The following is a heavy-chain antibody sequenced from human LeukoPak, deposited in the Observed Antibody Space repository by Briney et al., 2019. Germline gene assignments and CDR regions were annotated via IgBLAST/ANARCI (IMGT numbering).Heavy chain of an antibody. CDR3: ARVFTIFGVVITGGGAFDI. CDR2: VIPILGIA. V-gene: IGHV1-69*04. D-gene: IGHD3-3*01. CDR1: GGAVRSYA. J-gene: IGHJ3*02. Sequence: SVKVSCKASGGAVRSYAISWVRQAPRQGREWMGRVIPILGIANYAQKFQGRVTITADKSTSTAYMELSSLRSEDTAVYYCARVFTIFGVVITGGGAFDIWGQGTMVTVSS.